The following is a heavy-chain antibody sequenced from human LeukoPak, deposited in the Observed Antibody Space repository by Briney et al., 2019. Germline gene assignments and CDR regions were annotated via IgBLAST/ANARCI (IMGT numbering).Heavy chain of an antibody. D-gene: IGHD2-15*01. CDR3: ARPYCSGGFCHDYFDY. J-gene: IGHJ4*02. Sequence: ASVKVSCKASGYTFTGYYMHWVRQAPAQGLEWMGWINPHTGGTNYAQKFQGRVTMTRDTSISTAYMELSGLTSDDTAVYYCARPYCSGGFCHDYFDYWGQGTLVTVSS. V-gene: IGHV1-2*02. CDR1: GYTFTGYY. CDR2: INPHTGGT.